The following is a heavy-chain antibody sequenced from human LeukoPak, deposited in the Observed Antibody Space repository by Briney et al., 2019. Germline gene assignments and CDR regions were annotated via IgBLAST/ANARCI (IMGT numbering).Heavy chain of an antibody. Sequence: AVPPRLFCAVSGFTFTYYYISWIGQAPGKRPEWISYISSSGSTIYYADSVKGRFTISRDNAKNSVYLQMNSLRAEDTAVYYCARSNSGWFDHWGQGTLVTVSS. CDR2: ISSSGSTI. V-gene: IGHV3-11*01. J-gene: IGHJ5*02. CDR1: GFTFTYYY. D-gene: IGHD6-19*01. CDR3: ARSNSGWFDH.